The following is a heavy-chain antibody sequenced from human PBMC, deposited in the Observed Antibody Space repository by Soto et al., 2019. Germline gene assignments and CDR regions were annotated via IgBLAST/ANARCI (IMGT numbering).Heavy chain of an antibody. CDR2: IDPSDSYT. D-gene: IGHD6-19*01. J-gene: IGHJ5*02. CDR1: GYSFTSYW. V-gene: IGHV5-10-1*01. CDR3: ARVRGQWLAPWWFDP. Sequence: PGESLKISCKGSGYSFTSYWISWVRQMPGKGLEWMGRIDPSDSYTNYSPSFQGHVTISADKSISTAYLQWGSLKASDTAMYYCARVRGQWLAPWWFDPWGQGTLVTVSS.